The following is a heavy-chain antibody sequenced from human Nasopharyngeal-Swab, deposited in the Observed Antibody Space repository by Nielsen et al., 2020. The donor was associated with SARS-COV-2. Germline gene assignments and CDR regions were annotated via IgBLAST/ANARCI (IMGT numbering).Heavy chain of an antibody. CDR3: ARDEEYSSSVKFHYYYGMDV. V-gene: IGHV4-4*07. J-gene: IGHJ6*02. D-gene: IGHD6-6*01. CDR2: IYTSGST. CDR1: GGSISSYY. Sequence: SETLSLTCTVSGGSISSYYWSWIRQPAGKGLEWIGRIYTSGSTNYNPSLKSRVTISVDTSKNQFSLKLSSVTAADTAVYYCARDEEYSSSVKFHYYYGMDVWGQGTTVTASS.